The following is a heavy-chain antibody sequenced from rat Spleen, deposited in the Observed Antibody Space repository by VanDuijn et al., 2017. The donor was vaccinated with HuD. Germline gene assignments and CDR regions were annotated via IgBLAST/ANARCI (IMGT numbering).Heavy chain of an antibody. Sequence: EVQLVESGGGLVQPGRSLKLSCAASGFTFSDYNMAWVRQAPGKGLEWVASITNTGGSTYYPDSVKGRFTISRDIAKSTLYLQMNSLRSEDTATYYCARQSYYYDGSYYYYFDYWGQGVMVTVSS. D-gene: IGHD1-12*02. CDR1: GFTFSDYN. J-gene: IGHJ2*01. V-gene: IGHV5S23*01. CDR3: ARQSYYYDGSYYYYFDY. CDR2: ITNTGGST.